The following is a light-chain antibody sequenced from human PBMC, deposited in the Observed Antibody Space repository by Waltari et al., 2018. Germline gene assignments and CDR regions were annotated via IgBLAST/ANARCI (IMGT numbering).Light chain of an antibody. CDR2: DVN. Sequence: QSALTQPASVSGSPGQSITISCTGTSSDVGGYDYVSWYQQHPDKAPKLLIYDVNNRPSGVSRRFSGSKSGNTASWTISGLQAEDEADYYCNSYTTSSTRVFGGGTKLTVL. CDR3: NSYTTSSTRV. J-gene: IGLJ3*02. V-gene: IGLV2-14*03. CDR1: SSDVGGYDY.